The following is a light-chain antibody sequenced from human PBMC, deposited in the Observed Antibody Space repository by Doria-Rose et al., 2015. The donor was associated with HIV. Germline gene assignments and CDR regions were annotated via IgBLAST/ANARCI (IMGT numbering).Light chain of an antibody. CDR1: QSFSSTY. CDR3: HQYGTSWT. J-gene: IGKJ1*01. Sequence: EIVLTQSPGTPSLSPGERATLSCRASQSFSSTYLAWYQQKPGQAPSLLIYDGSTRATGIPDRFSASGSGTDFTLTINRLEPEDFARYYGHQYGTSWTFGQGTKVEI. CDR2: DGS. V-gene: IGKV3-20*01.